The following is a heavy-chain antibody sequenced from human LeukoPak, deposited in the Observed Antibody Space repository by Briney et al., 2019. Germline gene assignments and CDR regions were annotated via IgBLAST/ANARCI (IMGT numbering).Heavy chain of an antibody. CDR1: GFTFSTYW. V-gene: IGHV3-74*01. Sequence: GGSLRLSCAASGFTFSTYWMHWVRQAPGKGLVWVSRIKSDGSTNYADSVKGRFTISRDNAKNTVSLQMNSLRPEDTGGYYRHWGQGTLVTVSS. CDR3: H. CDR2: IKSDGST. J-gene: IGHJ1*01.